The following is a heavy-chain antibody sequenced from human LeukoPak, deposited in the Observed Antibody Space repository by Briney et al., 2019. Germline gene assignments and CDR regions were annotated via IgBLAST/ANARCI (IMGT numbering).Heavy chain of an antibody. D-gene: IGHD3-10*01. CDR1: GGSISSSSYY. CDR2: IYYSGST. J-gene: IGHJ6*02. CDR3: ARQSLWIGDVPPRGSDSGWNAPSYGMDV. Sequence: PSETLSLTCTVSGGSISSSSYYWGWIRQPPGKGLEWIGSIYYSGSTYYNPSLKSRVTISVDTSKNQFSLKLSSVTAADTAVYYCARQSLWIGDVPPRGSDSGWNAPSYGMDVWGQGTTVTVSS. V-gene: IGHV4-39*01.